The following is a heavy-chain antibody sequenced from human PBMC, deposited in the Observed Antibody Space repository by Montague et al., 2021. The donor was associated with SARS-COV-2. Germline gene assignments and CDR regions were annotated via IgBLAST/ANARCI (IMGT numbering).Heavy chain of an antibody. J-gene: IGHJ4*02. D-gene: IGHD3-16*02. CDR3: LGELSLSLDY. Sequence: SLRLSCAASGFTFSSYAMRWVRQAPGKGLEWVAVISYDGSNKYYADSVKGRFTISRDNSKNTLYLQMNSLRAEDTAVYYCLGELSLSLDYWDQGTLVTASS. V-gene: IGHV3-30-3*01. CDR1: GFTFSSYA. CDR2: ISYDGSNK.